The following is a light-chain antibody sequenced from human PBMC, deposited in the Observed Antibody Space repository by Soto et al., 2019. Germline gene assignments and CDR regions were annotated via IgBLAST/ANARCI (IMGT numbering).Light chain of an antibody. CDR3: QQYNNWPQT. Sequence: EIVMTQSPATLSVSPGERATLSCRASQSVSSNLDWYKQKPGQAPRLLIYGASTRATGIPARCSGSESGTEFTLTISSLQSEDFAVYFCQQYNNWPQTLGQGTKQHIK. CDR1: QSVSSN. V-gene: IGKV3-15*01. J-gene: IGKJ2*01. CDR2: GAS.